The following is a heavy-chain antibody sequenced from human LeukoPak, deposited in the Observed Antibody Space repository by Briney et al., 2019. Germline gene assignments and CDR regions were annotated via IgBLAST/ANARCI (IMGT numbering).Heavy chain of an antibody. CDR2: INPNSGGT. J-gene: IGHJ4*02. CDR1: GYTFTDYY. D-gene: IGHD5-18*01. CDR3: ARAWIQVWCPDFDY. V-gene: IGHV1-2*02. Sequence: ASVKVSCKASGYTFTDYYMHWVRQAPGQGLEWMGWINPNSGGTNYAQKFQGRVTMTRDTSITTAYMDLSGLRSDDTAGYYCARAWIQVWCPDFDYWGQGSLVTVSS.